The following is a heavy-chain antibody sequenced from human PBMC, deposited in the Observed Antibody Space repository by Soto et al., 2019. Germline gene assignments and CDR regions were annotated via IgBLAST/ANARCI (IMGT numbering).Heavy chain of an antibody. CDR2: IKQGGIEK. CDR3: LVTTSAFDI. CDR1: GFTLSNFW. D-gene: IGHD4-17*01. V-gene: IGHV3-7*01. J-gene: IGHJ3*02. Sequence: EVQLVESGGDLAQPGGSLRLSCAASGFTLSNFWVNWVRQAPGKGLEWVANIKQGGIEKNYVDSVKGRFTISRDDTKNSLFLQMNNLRAEDTAVYYCLVTTSAFDIWRRGTTVTVSS.